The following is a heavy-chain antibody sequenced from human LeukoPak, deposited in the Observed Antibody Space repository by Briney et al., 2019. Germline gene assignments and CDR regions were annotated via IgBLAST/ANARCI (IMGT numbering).Heavy chain of an antibody. CDR2: ISYDGSNK. V-gene: IGHV3-30-3*01. D-gene: IGHD5-12*01. Sequence: GGSLRLSCAASGFTFSSYAMHWVRQAPGKGLEWVAVISYDGSNKYYADSVKGRFTISRDNSKNTLYLQMNSLRAEDTAVYYCARERHVDIVATDYWGQGTLVTVSS. CDR3: ARERHVDIVATDY. J-gene: IGHJ4*02. CDR1: GFTFSSYA.